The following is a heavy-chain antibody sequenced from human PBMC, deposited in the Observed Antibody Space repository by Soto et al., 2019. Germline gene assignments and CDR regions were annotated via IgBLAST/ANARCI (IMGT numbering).Heavy chain of an antibody. V-gene: IGHV1-18*01. Sequence: QVQLVQSGVEVKKPGASVKVSCKASGYTFTDYAISWVRQAPGRGLEWMGWVNTYNGNPNYAQIFQGRVTMTTDTSTETAYMELRSLKSDDAAVYYCARDSQYSTSWQRFDSWGQGTLVTVSS. CDR3: ARDSQYSTSWQRFDS. D-gene: IGHD6-13*01. CDR1: GYTFTDYA. J-gene: IGHJ4*02. CDR2: VNTYNGNP.